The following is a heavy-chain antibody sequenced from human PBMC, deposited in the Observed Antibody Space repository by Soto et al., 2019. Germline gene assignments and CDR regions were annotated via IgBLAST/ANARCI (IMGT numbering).Heavy chain of an antibody. CDR3: AKGRPRRSGELATSFDY. CDR1: GFTFDXYA. D-gene: IGHD3-16*01. CDR2: ITWNSGRI. J-gene: IGHJ4*02. Sequence: GGSLRLSCAASGFTFDXYAMHWVRQAPGVGLEWVSGITWNSGRIGYADSVKGRFTVSRENAKNSLYMQMNSLRIEDTALYYCAKGRPRRSGELATSFDYGGQGTLVPVSS. V-gene: IGHV3-9*01.